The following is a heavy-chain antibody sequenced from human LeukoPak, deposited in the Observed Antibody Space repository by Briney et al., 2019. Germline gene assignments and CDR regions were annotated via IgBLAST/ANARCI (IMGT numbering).Heavy chain of an antibody. V-gene: IGHV3-74*01. CDR3: ARGTQVDYGDY. D-gene: IGHD1-1*01. CDR2: INSDGSST. J-gene: IGHJ4*02. Sequence: GGSLRLSCAASGLTFSSYWMHWVRHAPGKGLVWVSRINSDGSSTSYADSVKGRFTISRDNAKNTLYLQMNSLRAEDTAVYYCARGTQVDYGDYWGQGTLVTVSS. CDR1: GLTFSSYW.